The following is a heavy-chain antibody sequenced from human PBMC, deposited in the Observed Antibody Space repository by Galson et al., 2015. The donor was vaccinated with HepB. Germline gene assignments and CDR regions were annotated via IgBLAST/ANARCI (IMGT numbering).Heavy chain of an antibody. CDR1: GLTFSNYA. Sequence: SLRLSCATSGLTFSNYAMSWVRQAPGKGLEWVSVITGSGFSGRGGRTYYADSGKGRFTTSRDDSENTLYLQLNSLRAEDTAVYYCAKALGHYYDSTGYYYGNWFDPWGQGTVVTVSS. D-gene: IGHD3-22*01. V-gene: IGHV3-23*01. J-gene: IGHJ5*02. CDR3: AKALGHYYDSTGYYYGNWFDP. CDR2: ITGSGFSGRGGRT.